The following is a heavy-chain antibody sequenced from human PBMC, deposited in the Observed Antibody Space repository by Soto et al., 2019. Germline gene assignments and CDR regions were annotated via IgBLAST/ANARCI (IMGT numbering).Heavy chain of an antibody. Sequence: QVQLVQSGAEVKKPGASVKVSCKASGYTFTGYYMHWVRQAPGQGRAWMGWMNPNSGGTNYAQKFQGRVTMTRDTSISTAYMELSRLRSDDTAVYYCARDRPPRYYYYGMDVWGQGTTVTVSS. CDR3: ARDRPPRYYYYGMDV. V-gene: IGHV1-2*02. CDR1: GYTFTGYY. J-gene: IGHJ6*02. CDR2: MNPNSGGT.